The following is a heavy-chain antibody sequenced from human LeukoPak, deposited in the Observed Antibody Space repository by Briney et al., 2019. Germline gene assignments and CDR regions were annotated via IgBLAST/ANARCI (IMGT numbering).Heavy chain of an antibody. CDR2: INPNSGGT. V-gene: IGHV1-2*02. Sequence: ASVKVSCKASGYTFTSYAMNWARQAPGQGLEWMGWINPNSGGTNYAQKFQGRVTMTRDTSISTAYMELSRLRSDDTAVYYCAPTAGSWYGTWGQGTLVTVSS. J-gene: IGHJ4*02. CDR1: GYTFTSYA. CDR3: APTAGSWYGT. D-gene: IGHD6-13*01.